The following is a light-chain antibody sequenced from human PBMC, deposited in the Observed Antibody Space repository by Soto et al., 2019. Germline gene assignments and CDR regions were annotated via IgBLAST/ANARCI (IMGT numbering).Light chain of an antibody. V-gene: IGKV3-11*01. CDR3: QQRSNWPPIT. Sequence: EIVMTQSPATLSVSPGQRASLSCRSSQSVSTNLAWYQQKPGQAPRLLIYDASNRDTGIPARFSGSGSGTDFTLTISSLEPEDFAVYYCQQRSNWPPITFGQGPRLEI. J-gene: IGKJ5*01. CDR2: DAS. CDR1: QSVSTN.